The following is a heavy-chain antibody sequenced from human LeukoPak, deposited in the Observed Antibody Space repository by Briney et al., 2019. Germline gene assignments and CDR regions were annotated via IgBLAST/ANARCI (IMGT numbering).Heavy chain of an antibody. J-gene: IGHJ3*02. CDR2: IYFSGST. V-gene: IGHV4-39*01. CDR1: GGSVSSSSYY. Sequence: SGPTLVKPSETLSLTCTVSGGSVSSSSYYWGWIRQPPGKGLEWIATIYFSGSTYYNPSLKNRVTISVDPSENQFSLKVNSVTAADTAVYYCARHSAGQLWLPDAFDIWGQGTMVTVSS. CDR3: ARHSAGQLWLPDAFDI. D-gene: IGHD5-18*01.